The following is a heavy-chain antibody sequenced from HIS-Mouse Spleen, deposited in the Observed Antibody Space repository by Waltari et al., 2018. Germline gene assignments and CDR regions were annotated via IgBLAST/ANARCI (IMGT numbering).Heavy chain of an antibody. CDR2: IYYSGST. CDR3: AREIPYSSSWYDWYFDL. Sequence: QLQLQESGPGLVKPSETLSLTCTVSGGSISSSSYHWGWIRQPPGKGLEWIWSIYYSGSTYYNPSLKSRVTISVDTSKNQFSLKLSSVTAADTAVYYCAREIPYSSSWYDWYFDLWGRGTLVNVSS. J-gene: IGHJ2*01. D-gene: IGHD6-13*01. V-gene: IGHV4-39*07. CDR1: GGSISSSSYH.